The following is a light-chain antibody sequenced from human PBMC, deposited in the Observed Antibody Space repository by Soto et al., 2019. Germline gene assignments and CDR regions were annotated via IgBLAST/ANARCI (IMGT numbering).Light chain of an antibody. V-gene: IGLV3-21*02. J-gene: IGLJ1*01. CDR2: DES. CDR1: NIGSYS. CDR3: QVWHSNADHNYV. Sequence: SYELTQPPSLSVAPGQTARITCGGNNIGSYSVHWYQQKPGQAPALVVYDESDRPSGTPERFSGSKSGNTATLTISRAEVDDEADYYCQVWHSNADHNYVFGAGTKVTVL.